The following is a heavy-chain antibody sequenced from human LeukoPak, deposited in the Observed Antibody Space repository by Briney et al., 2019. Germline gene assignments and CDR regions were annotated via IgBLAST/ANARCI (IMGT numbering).Heavy chain of an antibody. CDR3: ARGGFFIAARTDFDY. D-gene: IGHD6-6*01. Sequence: SETLSLTCAVSGGSISSSNWWSWVRQPPGKGLEWIGEIYHSGSTNYNPSLKSRVTISVDKSKNQFSLKLGSVTAADTAVYYCARGGFFIAARTDFDYWGQGTLVTVSS. CDR2: IYHSGST. CDR1: GGSISSSNW. V-gene: IGHV4-4*02. J-gene: IGHJ4*02.